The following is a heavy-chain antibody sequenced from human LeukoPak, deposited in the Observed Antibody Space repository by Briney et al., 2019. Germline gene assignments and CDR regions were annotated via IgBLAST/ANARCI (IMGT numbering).Heavy chain of an antibody. Sequence: GGFLRLSCAASGSTFSSHAMSWVRQAPGKGLEWVSTISGDGGITYYADSVKGRFTISRDNSKNTLYLQMNSLRAEDTAVYYCARVDYGDYGFDYWGQGTLVTVSS. CDR2: ISGDGGIT. CDR1: GSTFSSHA. D-gene: IGHD4-17*01. CDR3: ARVDYGDYGFDY. V-gene: IGHV3-23*01. J-gene: IGHJ4*02.